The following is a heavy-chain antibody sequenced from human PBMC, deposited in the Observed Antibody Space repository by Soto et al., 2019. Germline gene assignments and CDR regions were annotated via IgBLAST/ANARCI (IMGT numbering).Heavy chain of an antibody. J-gene: IGHJ4*02. Sequence: QLQLQEYGSGLVKPSQTLSLTCAVSGGSISSGGYSWSWIRQPPGKGLEWIGYIYHSGSTYYNPSLKSRVTISVDRSKNQFSLKLSSVTAADTAVYYCARALITKVDYWGQGTLVTVSS. V-gene: IGHV4-30-2*01. CDR1: GGSISSGGYS. D-gene: IGHD3-10*01. CDR2: IYHSGST. CDR3: ARALITKVDY.